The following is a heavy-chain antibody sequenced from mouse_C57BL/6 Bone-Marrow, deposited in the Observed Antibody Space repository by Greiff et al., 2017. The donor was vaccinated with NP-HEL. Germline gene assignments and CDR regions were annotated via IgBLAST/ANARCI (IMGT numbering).Heavy chain of an antibody. CDR1: GYTFTSYW. V-gene: IGHV1-52*01. CDR2: IDPSDSET. D-gene: IGHD1-1*01. J-gene: IGHJ4*01. Sequence: VQLQQPGAELVRPGSSVKLSCKASGYTFTSYWMHWVKQRPIQGLEWIGNIDPSDSETHYNQKFKDKATLTVDKSSSTAYMQLSSLTSEDSAVYYCARLGVVATDYAMDYWGQGTSVTVSS. CDR3: ARLGVVATDYAMDY.